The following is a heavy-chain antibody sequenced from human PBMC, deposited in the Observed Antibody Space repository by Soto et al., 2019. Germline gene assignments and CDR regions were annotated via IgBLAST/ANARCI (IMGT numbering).Heavy chain of an antibody. D-gene: IGHD2-15*01. J-gene: IGHJ5*02. CDR3: ARVAIVGPEVVAARYNWFDP. CDR2: IYYSGST. Sequence: SETLSLTCTVSGGSISSGGYYWSWIRQHPGKGLEWIGYIYYSGSTYYNPSLKSRVTISVDTSKNQFSLKLSSVTAADTAVYYCARVAIVGPEVVAARYNWFDPWGQGTLVTVSS. CDR1: GGSISSGGYY. V-gene: IGHV4-31*03.